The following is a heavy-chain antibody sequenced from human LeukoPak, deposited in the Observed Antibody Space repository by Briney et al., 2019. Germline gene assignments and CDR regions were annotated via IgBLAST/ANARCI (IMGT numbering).Heavy chain of an antibody. Sequence: KTSETLSLTCTVSGGSVNRGGYFWSWIRQHPGKGLEWIGYIYYNGDTYYNPSLKSRVLISVDTSKNQSSLRLSSVTAADTAVYYCARRLWSGTLNYFDPWGRGTLVTVSS. D-gene: IGHD3-3*01. CDR2: IYYNGDT. J-gene: IGHJ5*02. V-gene: IGHV4-31*03. CDR3: ARRLWSGTLNYFDP. CDR1: GGSVNRGGYF.